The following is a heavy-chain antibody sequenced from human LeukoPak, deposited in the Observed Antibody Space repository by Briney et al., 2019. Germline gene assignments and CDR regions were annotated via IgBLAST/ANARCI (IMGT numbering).Heavy chain of an antibody. J-gene: IGHJ4*02. CDR3: ANREGGYTYDPFDY. V-gene: IGHV3-23*01. CDR1: GFTFSTYA. D-gene: IGHD5-18*01. CDR2: ISGSSDTT. Sequence: GGSLRLSCAASGFTFSTYAMSSVRQAPGRGLEWVSAISGSSDTTYYADSVKGRFTISRDNSKNTLYLQMNSLRAEDTAVYYCANREGGYTYDPFDYWGQGTLVTVSS.